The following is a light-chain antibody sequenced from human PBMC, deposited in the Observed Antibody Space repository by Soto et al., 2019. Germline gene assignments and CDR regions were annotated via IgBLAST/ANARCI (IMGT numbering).Light chain of an antibody. J-gene: IGKJ2*01. CDR2: GAS. V-gene: IGKV3-15*01. CDR1: QSVSSN. Sequence: IVLTQSPDTLSLSPGERATLSCRASQSVSSNYLAWYQQKLGQAPRLLIYGASTRVIGVPDRFSGGRSGTEFTLTISSLQSEDIAVYFCQQYNDWPPYTFGQGTKLEIK. CDR3: QQYNDWPPYT.